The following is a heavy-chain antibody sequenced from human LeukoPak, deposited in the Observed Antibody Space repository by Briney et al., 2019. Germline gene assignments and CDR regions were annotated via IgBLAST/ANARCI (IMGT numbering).Heavy chain of an antibody. V-gene: IGHV4-59*01. Sequence: PSETLSLTCTVSGGSISNYYWTWVRQPPGKGLEWVGFISKSGNTNYNPSLKSRVTISVEKSKNQLSLRLTSVTAADTAVYYCARGDRGSLDSWGQGNLVTVSS. CDR1: GGSISNYY. CDR2: ISKSGNT. CDR3: ARGDRGSLDS. J-gene: IGHJ4*02. D-gene: IGHD5-12*01.